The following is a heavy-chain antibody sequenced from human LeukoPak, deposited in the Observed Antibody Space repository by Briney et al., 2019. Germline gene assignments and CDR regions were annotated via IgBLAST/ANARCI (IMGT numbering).Heavy chain of an antibody. CDR1: GFTFSSYA. Sequence: GRSLRLSCAASGFTFSSYAMHWVRQAPGKGLEWVAVISYDGSNKYYADSVKGRFTISRDNSNNTLYLQMNSLRAEDTAVYYCARDPLEWLLLYYFDYWGQGTLVTVSS. J-gene: IGHJ4*02. D-gene: IGHD3-3*01. CDR3: ARDPLEWLLLYYFDY. V-gene: IGHV3-30*01. CDR2: ISYDGSNK.